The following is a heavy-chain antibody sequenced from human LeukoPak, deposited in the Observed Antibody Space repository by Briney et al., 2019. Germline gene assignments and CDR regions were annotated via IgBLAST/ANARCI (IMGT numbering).Heavy chain of an antibody. V-gene: IGHV4-34*01. CDR1: GGSFSDYD. Sequence: SETLSLTCAVHGGSFSDYDWTWNRQSPGKGLEWIGEISERGSTNYNPSLGSRITISLDTSKNQFSLHVRSVVAADTTVYYCARTVYSNNWAPASCFHPWGQGTLVTVSS. J-gene: IGHJ5*02. CDR3: ARTVYSNNWAPASCFHP. CDR2: ISERGST. D-gene: IGHD4-11*01.